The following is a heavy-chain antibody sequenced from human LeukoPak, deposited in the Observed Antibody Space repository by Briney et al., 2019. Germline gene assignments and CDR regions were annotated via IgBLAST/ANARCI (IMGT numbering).Heavy chain of an antibody. D-gene: IGHD6-13*01. Sequence: GGSLTLSCPASGFTFRSYSMNWLGQAPGKGLEWVSSISSSSSYIYYADSVKGRFTTSRDNAKNSLYLQMNSLRAEDTAVYYCARGDSSSWFMVPTDYWGEGTLVTVSS. CDR2: ISSSSSYI. CDR1: GFTFRSYS. V-gene: IGHV3-21*01. CDR3: ARGDSSSWFMVPTDY. J-gene: IGHJ4*02.